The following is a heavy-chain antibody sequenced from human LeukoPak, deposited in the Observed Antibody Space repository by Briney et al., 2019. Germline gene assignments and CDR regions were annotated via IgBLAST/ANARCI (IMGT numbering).Heavy chain of an antibody. CDR2: IYYSGST. CDR1: GGSISSYY. Sequence: SETLSLTCTVSGGSISSYYWSWIRQPPGKGLEWIGYIYYSGSTNYNPSLKSQVTISVDTSKNQFSLKLSSVTAADTAVYYCARQGPTYYFDYWGQGTLVTVSS. V-gene: IGHV4-59*08. CDR3: ARQGPTYYFDY. J-gene: IGHJ4*02.